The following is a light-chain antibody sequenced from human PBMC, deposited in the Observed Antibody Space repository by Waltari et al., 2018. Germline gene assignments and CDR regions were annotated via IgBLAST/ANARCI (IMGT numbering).Light chain of an antibody. CDR1: NLGLRK. Sequence: SYEVTQPLPVPVALGQTAKIICGRTNLGLRKVQWYQQRPGQAPVLVIYRDTNRPSGIPERFSGSNSGNTATLTISRAQAGDEADYYCQLWDSTWVFGGGTKLTVL. V-gene: IGLV3-9*01. J-gene: IGLJ3*02. CDR2: RDT. CDR3: QLWDSTWV.